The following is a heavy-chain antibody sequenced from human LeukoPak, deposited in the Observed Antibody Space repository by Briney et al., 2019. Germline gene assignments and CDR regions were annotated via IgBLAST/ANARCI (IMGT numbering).Heavy chain of an antibody. J-gene: IGHJ4*02. CDR1: GGSISSYY. D-gene: IGHD4-4*01. CDR2: IYYSGST. V-gene: IGHV4-59*08. CDR3: ASYTPSRDYFDY. Sequence: SETLSLTCTVSGGSISSYYWSWIRQPPGKGLEWIGYIYYSGSTNYNPSLKSRVTISVDTSKNQFSLKLSSVTAADTAVYYCASYTPSRDYFDYWGQGTLVTVPS.